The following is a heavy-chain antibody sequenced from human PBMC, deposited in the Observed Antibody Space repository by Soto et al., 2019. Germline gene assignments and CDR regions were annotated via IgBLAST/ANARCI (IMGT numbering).Heavy chain of an antibody. CDR1: GFTFSSYG. D-gene: IGHD1-26*01. J-gene: IGHJ6*02. CDR2: ISYDGSNK. V-gene: IGHV3-30*18. CDR3: AKDVVVGATTGLGDYYYYYGMDV. Sequence: VRLSCAASGFTFSSYGMHWVRQAPGKGLEWVAVISYDGSNKYYADSVKGRFTISRDNSKNTLYLQMNSLRAEDTAVYYCAKDVVVGATTGLGDYYYYYGMDVWGQGTTVTVSS.